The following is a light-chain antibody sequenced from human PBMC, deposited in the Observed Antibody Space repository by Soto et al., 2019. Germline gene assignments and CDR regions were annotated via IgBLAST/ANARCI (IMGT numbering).Light chain of an antibody. Sequence: VVMTQSPRSLPVTLVQPASISCTSSQSLEYSDGRTYLNWFLQRPGQSPRRLIYKVSNRDSGVPDRFSGSGSGTDFTLKISRVEAEDVGIYYCMQGGHWPWTFGQGTKVDIK. CDR2: KVS. V-gene: IGKV2-30*01. CDR3: MQGGHWPWT. J-gene: IGKJ1*01. CDR1: QSLEYSDGRTY.